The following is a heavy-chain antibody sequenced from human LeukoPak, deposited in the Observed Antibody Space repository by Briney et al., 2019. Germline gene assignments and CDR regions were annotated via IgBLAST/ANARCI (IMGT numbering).Heavy chain of an antibody. J-gene: IGHJ4*02. CDR3: ARHDSFIPY. CDR2: ISDSGRSP. CDR1: GFTFNIYA. V-gene: IGHV3-23*01. Sequence: QPGGSLRLSCAASGFTFNIYAMSWVRQAPGKGLEWVSGISDSGRSPYYTESVKGRFTISRDNSKNTVYLQMNNLGGDDTATYFCARHDSFIPYWGQGILVTVSS. D-gene: IGHD5-18*01.